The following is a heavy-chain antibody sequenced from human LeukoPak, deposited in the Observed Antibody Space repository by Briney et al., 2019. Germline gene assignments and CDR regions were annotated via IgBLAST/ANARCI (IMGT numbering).Heavy chain of an antibody. CDR3: ARSRAFNSGAFDP. CDR2: IYYSGST. CDR1: GGSISSYY. D-gene: IGHD1-26*01. V-gene: IGHV4-59*01. J-gene: IGHJ5*02. Sequence: SETLSLTCTVSGGSISSYYWSWIRQPPGKGLEWIGYIYYSGSTNYNPSLKSRVTISVDTSKNQFSLRLNSVTAADTAVYYCARSRAFNSGAFDPWGQGSLVTVSS.